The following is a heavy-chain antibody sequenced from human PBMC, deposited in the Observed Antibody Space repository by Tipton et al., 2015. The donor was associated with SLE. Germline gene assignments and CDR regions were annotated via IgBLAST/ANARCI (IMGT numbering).Heavy chain of an antibody. Sequence: GLVKPSETLSLSCTVSGGSITSHYWSWIRQPPGKGLEWIGYIYYSSTTNYKSSLKSRVTISIDKSKNQFSLKLSSVTAADTAVYYCARHPYDYLDYWGQGTLVTVSP. CDR1: GGSITSHY. CDR3: ARHPYDYLDY. J-gene: IGHJ4*02. V-gene: IGHV4-59*11. CDR2: IYYSSTT. D-gene: IGHD2-2*01.